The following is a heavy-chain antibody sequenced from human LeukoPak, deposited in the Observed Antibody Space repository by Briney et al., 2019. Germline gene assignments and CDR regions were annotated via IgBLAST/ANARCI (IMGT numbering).Heavy chain of an antibody. D-gene: IGHD1-26*01. CDR2: IKQDGSEK. CDR3: AREFFTVGATTRHEYYFDY. V-gene: IGHV3-7*01. J-gene: IGHJ4*02. Sequence: GGSLRLSCAASGFTFSSYWMSWVRQAPGKGLDWVANIKQDGSEKYYVDSVKGRFTISRDNAKNSLYLQMNSLRAEDTAVYYCAREFFTVGATTRHEYYFDYWGQGTLITVSS. CDR1: GFTFSSYW.